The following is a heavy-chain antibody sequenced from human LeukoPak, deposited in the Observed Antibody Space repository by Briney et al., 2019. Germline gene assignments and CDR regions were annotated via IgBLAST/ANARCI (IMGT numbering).Heavy chain of an antibody. CDR1: GFTVSSNY. CDR2: IYSGGST. CDR3: ARDTRKRLGYCSGGSCYNYYGMDV. J-gene: IGHJ6*02. D-gene: IGHD2-15*01. Sequence: PGGSLRLSCAASGFTVSSNYMSWVRQAPGKGLEWVSVIYSGGSTYYADSVKGRFTISRDNSKNTLYLQMNSLRAEDTAVYYCARDTRKRLGYCSGGSCYNYYGMDVWGQGTTVTVSS. V-gene: IGHV3-53*01.